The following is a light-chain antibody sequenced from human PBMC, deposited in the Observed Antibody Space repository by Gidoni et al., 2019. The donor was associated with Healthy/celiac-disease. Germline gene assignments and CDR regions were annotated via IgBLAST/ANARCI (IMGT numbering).Light chain of an antibody. J-gene: IGKJ2*01. V-gene: IGKV3-15*01. CDR3: QQYNNWPPNT. CDR1: QSVSSN. Sequence: IVMTQSPAPLSVSPGERATLSCSASQSVSSNLDWYQQKHGQAPRLLIYGASTRATGIPARFSGSGSGTEFTLTISSMQSEDFAVYYCQQYNNWPPNTFGQGTKLEIK. CDR2: GAS.